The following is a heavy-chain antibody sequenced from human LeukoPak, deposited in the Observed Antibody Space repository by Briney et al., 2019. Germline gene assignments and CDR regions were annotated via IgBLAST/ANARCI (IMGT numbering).Heavy chain of an antibody. Sequence: SVKVSCKASGGTFSSYAISWVRQAPGQGLEWTGRIIPILGIANYAQKFQGRVTITADKSTSTAYMELSSLRSEDTAVYYCARDPEVAYCTNGVCYFDYWGQGTLVTVSS. V-gene: IGHV1-69*04. D-gene: IGHD2-8*01. CDR2: IIPILGIA. CDR3: ARDPEVAYCTNGVCYFDY. CDR1: GGTFSSYA. J-gene: IGHJ4*02.